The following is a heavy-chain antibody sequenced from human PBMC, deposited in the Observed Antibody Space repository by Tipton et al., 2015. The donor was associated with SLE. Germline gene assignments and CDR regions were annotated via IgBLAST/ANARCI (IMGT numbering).Heavy chain of an antibody. V-gene: IGHV4-34*01. Sequence: TLSLTCAVYGGSFSGYYWSWIRQPPGKGLEWIGEINHRGSTNYNPSLKSRVTISIDTSKNQFSLKLSSVTAADTAVYYCAREWGDAFDIWGQGTMVTVSS. D-gene: IGHD2-8*01. J-gene: IGHJ3*02. CDR1: GGSFSGYY. CDR3: AREWGDAFDI. CDR2: INHRGST.